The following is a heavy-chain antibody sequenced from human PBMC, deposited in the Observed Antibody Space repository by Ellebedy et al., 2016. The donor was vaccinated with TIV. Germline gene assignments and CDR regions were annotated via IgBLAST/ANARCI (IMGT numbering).Heavy chain of an antibody. CDR2: INPNSGGT. Sequence: ASVKVSCKASGYTFTSYYMHWVRQAPGQGLEWMGWINPNSGGTNYAQKFQGRVTMTRDTSISTAYMELSRLRSDDTAVYYCASGVHGGNSVVGAFDIWGQGTMVTVSS. V-gene: IGHV1-2*02. CDR1: GYTFTSYY. J-gene: IGHJ3*02. CDR3: ASGVHGGNSVVGAFDI. D-gene: IGHD4-23*01.